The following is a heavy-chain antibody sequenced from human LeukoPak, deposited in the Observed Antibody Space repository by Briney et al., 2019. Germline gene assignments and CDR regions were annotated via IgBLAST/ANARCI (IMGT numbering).Heavy chain of an antibody. D-gene: IGHD5-18*01. CDR3: ARGRASGYSYGWARGYYYYYMDV. V-gene: IGHV4-34*01. J-gene: IGHJ6*03. CDR2: INHSGST. Sequence: SETLSLTCAVYGGSFSGYYWSWIRQPPGKGLEWIGEINHSGSTNYNPSLKSRVTISVDTSKNQFSLKLSSVTAADTAVYYCARGRASGYSYGWARGYYYYYMDVWGKGTTVTVSS. CDR1: GGSFSGYY.